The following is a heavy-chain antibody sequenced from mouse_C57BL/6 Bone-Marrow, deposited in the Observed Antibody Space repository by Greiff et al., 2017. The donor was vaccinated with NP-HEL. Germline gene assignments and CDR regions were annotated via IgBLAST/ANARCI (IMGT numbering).Heavy chain of an antibody. CDR3: ASAYYSNYYAMDY. J-gene: IGHJ4*01. CDR2: ISNGGGST. Sequence: EVKLMESGGGLVQPGGSLKLSCAASGFTFSDYYMYWVRQTPEKRLEWVAYISNGGGSTYYPDTVKGRFTISRDNAKNTLYLQMSRLKSEDTAMYYCASAYYSNYYAMDYWGQGTSVTVAS. V-gene: IGHV5-12*01. D-gene: IGHD2-5*01. CDR1: GFTFSDYY.